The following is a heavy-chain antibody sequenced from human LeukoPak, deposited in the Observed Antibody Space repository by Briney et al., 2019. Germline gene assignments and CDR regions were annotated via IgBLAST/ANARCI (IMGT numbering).Heavy chain of an antibody. CDR3: AKGRYGYDYDS. CDR1: GFTFSSYD. V-gene: IGHV3-23*01. Sequence: PGGSLRLSCAASGFTFSSYDMSWVRQAPGKGLEWVSSISGSGGSTYYADSVKGRFTISRDNSKNTLYLQMNSLRVEDTAVYYCAKGRYGYDYDSWGQGTLVTVSS. D-gene: IGHD5-18*01. CDR2: ISGSGGST. J-gene: IGHJ4*02.